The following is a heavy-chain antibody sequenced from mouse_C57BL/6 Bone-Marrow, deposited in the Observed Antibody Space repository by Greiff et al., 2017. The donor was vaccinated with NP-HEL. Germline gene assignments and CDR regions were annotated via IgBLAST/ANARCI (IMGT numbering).Heavy chain of an antibody. D-gene: IGHD1-1*01. J-gene: IGHJ4*01. V-gene: IGHV1-64*01. CDR2: IHPNSGST. Sequence: VQLQQPGAELVKPGASVKLSCKASGYTFTSYWMHWVKQRPGQGLEWIGMIHPNSGSTNYNEKFKSKATLTVDKSSSTAYMQLSSLTSEDSAVYYCARWGYYGSRFYAMDYWGQGTSVTVSS. CDR3: ARWGYYGSRFYAMDY. CDR1: GYTFTSYW.